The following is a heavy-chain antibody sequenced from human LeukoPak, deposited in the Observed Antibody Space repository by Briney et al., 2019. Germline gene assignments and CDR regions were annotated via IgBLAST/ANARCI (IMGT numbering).Heavy chain of an antibody. V-gene: IGHV4-59*01. CDR3: ARGGPALYLNYMDV. CDR2: IYFSGPT. CDR1: GGSLSNYY. Sequence: SETLSLTCSVSGGSLSNYYWSWIRQPPGKGLEWIGYIYFSGPTHYNPSLKSRVTISVDTSKNQFSLMLRSVSAADTAVYYCARGGPALYLNYMDVWGKGTTVTVSS. J-gene: IGHJ6*03. D-gene: IGHD3-16*02.